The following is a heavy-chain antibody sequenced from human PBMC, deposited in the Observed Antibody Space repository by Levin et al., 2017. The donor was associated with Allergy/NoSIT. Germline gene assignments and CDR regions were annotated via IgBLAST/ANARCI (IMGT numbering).Heavy chain of an antibody. V-gene: IGHV4-39*01. Sequence: SQTLSLTCTVSGGSISSSGYYWGWIRQPPGKGLEWIGSIYYSGSTNYNPSFKSRVTMSLDTSKNQFSLKLSSVTAAETAVYYCARLLAASLKYYFDYWGQGTLVTVSS. CDR2: IYYSGST. D-gene: IGHD6-13*01. CDR1: GGSISSSGYY. J-gene: IGHJ4*02. CDR3: ARLLAASLKYYFDY.